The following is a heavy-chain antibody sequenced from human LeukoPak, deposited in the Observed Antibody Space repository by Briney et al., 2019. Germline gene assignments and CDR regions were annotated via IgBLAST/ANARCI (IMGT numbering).Heavy chain of an antibody. J-gene: IGHJ2*01. CDR2: IIPIFGTA. D-gene: IGHD5-24*01. CDR3: AVGRDGYNYDWYFDL. CDR1: GGTFSSYA. V-gene: IGHV1-69*13. Sequence: SVKVSCKASGGTFSSYAISWVRQAPGQGLEWMGGIIPIFGTANYAQKLQGRVTITADESTSTAYMELSSLRSEDTAVYYCAVGRDGYNYDWYFDLWGRGTLVTVSS.